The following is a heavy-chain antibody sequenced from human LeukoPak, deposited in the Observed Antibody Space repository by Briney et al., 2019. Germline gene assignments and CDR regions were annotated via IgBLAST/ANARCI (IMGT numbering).Heavy chain of an antibody. Sequence: GGSLRLSCAASGFTSSNYWMSWVRRAPGKGLEWVANLKQDGSEEYYVDSVKGRFTISRDNAENSLYLQMNSLRDDDTALYYCARDKVVGATYFDNWGQGILVTVSS. D-gene: IGHD1-26*01. CDR3: ARDKVVGATYFDN. CDR2: LKQDGSEE. J-gene: IGHJ4*02. V-gene: IGHV3-7*01. CDR1: GFTSSNYW.